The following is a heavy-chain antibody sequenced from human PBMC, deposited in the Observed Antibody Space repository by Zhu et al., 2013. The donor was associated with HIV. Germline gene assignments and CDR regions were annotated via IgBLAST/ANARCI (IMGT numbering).Heavy chain of an antibody. J-gene: IGHJ6*02. V-gene: IGHV1-8*01. CDR1: GYTFTSYD. CDR2: MNPNSGNT. CDR3: ARPYYDYVWGSYPYYYYYGMDV. D-gene: IGHD3-16*02. Sequence: QVQLVQSGAEVKKPGASVKVSCKASGYTFTSYDINWVRQATGQGLEWMGWMNPNSGNTGYAQKFQGRVTMTRNTSISTAYMELSSLRSEDTAVYYCARPYYDYVWGSYPYYYYYGMDVWGQGTAVTVSS.